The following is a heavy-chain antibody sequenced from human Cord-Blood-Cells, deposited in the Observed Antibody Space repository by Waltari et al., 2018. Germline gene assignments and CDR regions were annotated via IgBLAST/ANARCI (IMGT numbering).Heavy chain of an antibody. J-gene: IGHJ4*02. CDR1: GYTLTELS. D-gene: IGHD6-13*01. V-gene: IGHV1-24*01. Sequence: QVQLVQSGAEVKKAGVSVKVSCKVSGYTLTELSMHWVRPAPGKGLEWMGGFDPEEGETIYAQKFQGRVTMTEDTSTDTAYMELSSLRSEDTAVYYCATFRANWDSSSWYYFDYWGQGTLVTVSS. CDR3: ATFRANWDSSSWYYFDY. CDR2: FDPEEGET.